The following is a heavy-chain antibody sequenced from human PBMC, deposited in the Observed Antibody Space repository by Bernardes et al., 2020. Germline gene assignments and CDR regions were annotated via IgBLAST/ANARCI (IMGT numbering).Heavy chain of an antibody. CDR1: GLPFSNYD. CDR3: VVRTTSFDF. Sequence: GGSFSPPCVASGLPFSNYDTHWARQATGQGLEWVSTIGAPGDIYYADSVKGRFTIPRENAKNSLFLQMNSLTAGDTAVYYCVVRTTSFDFFGQGTLITVSS. CDR2: IGAPGDI. J-gene: IGHJ4*02. D-gene: IGHD3-10*02. V-gene: IGHV3-13*01.